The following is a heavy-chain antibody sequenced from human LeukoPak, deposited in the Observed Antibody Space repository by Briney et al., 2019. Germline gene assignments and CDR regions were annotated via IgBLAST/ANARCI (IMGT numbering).Heavy chain of an antibody. V-gene: IGHV3-30*04. J-gene: IGHJ6*03. CDR2: ISYDGSNE. D-gene: IGHD3-10*01. CDR3: ARSGIKMVRGVIIKSPYHMDV. Sequence: GGSLRLSCAASGFTFSSYVMHWVRQAPGKGLEWVAIISYDGSNEYYADSVKGRFTISRDNSKNTLYLQMNSLRAEDTAVYYCARSGIKMVRGVIIKSPYHMDVWGKGTTVTVSS. CDR1: GFTFSSYV.